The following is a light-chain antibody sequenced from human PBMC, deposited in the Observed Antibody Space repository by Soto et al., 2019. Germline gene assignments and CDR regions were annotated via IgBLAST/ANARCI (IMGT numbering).Light chain of an antibody. J-gene: IGLJ3*02. V-gene: IGLV3-21*02. CDR3: QVWDTRSDHVV. CDR2: DDR. CDR1: NIGSKN. Sequence: YELTQPPSVSVGPGQTATITCGGSNIGSKNVHWFQQRPGQAPVLVVYDDRDRPSGIPERFSGSNSGNTATLTISRVEAGDEADYYCQVWDTRSDHVVFGGGTKLTVL.